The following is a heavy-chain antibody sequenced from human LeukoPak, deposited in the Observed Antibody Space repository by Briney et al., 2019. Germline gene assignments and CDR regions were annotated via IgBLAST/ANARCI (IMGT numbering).Heavy chain of an antibody. CDR3: TRPYCSSTSCYAWNY. V-gene: IGHV3-73*01. CDR1: GFTFSGSA. J-gene: IGHJ4*02. Sequence: PGGSLKLSCAASGFTFSGSAMHWVLQASGKGLEWVGRIRSKANSYATAYAASVKGRFTISRDDSKNTAYLQMNSLKTEDTAVYYCTRPYCSSTSCYAWNYWGQGTLVTVSS. CDR2: IRSKANSYAT. D-gene: IGHD2-2*01.